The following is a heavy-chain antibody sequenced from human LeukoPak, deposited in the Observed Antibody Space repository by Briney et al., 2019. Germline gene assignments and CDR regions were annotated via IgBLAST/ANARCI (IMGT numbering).Heavy chain of an antibody. V-gene: IGHV3-21*03. CDR2: ISSSSSYI. CDR3: TTVPEGYCNSATCYSYFDY. CDR1: GFTFSSYS. Sequence: GGSLRLSCAASGFTFSSYSMNWVRQAPGKGLEWVSSISSSSSYIYYADSVKGRFTISRDNAKNSLYLQMNSLKTEDTAVYYCTTVPEGYCNSATCYSYFDYWGQGTLVTVSS. D-gene: IGHD2-2*02. J-gene: IGHJ4*02.